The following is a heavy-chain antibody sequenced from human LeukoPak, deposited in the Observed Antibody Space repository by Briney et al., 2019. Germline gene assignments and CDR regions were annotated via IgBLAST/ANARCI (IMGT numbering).Heavy chain of an antibody. D-gene: IGHD6-19*01. CDR3: AKEGDSSGWSAYFDY. CDR2: ISGSGGST. V-gene: IGHV3-23*01. CDR1: GFTFSSYA. Sequence: SGGSLRLSCAASGFTFSSYAMSWVRQAPGKGLEWVSAISGSGGSTYYADSVKGRFTISRDNSKNTLYLKMNSLRAEDTAVCYCAKEGDSSGWSAYFDYWGQGTLVTVSS. J-gene: IGHJ4*02.